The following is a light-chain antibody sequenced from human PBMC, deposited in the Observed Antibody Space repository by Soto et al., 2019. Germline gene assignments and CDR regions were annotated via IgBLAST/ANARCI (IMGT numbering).Light chain of an antibody. J-gene: IGKJ2*01. V-gene: IGKV3-11*01. CDR2: DAS. CDR1: QSVSSY. CDR3: QQRSNWPRT. Sequence: EIVLTQSPATLSLSPGERATLSCRASQSVSSYLAWYQQKPGQAPRLLIYDASNRATGIPARFSGSGSGTDFTLTSSSLEPEDFAVYYCQQRSNWPRTFGQGTKLAIK.